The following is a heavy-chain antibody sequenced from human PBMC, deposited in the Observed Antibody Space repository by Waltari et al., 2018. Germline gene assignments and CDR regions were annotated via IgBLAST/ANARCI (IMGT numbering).Heavy chain of an antibody. J-gene: IGHJ6*03. CDR3: ATRSDIVVVPAADYYYYYMDV. CDR1: GGTFSSYA. CDR2: IIPIFGTA. D-gene: IGHD2-2*01. Sequence: QVQLVQSGAEVKKPGSSVKVSCKASGGTFSSYAISWVRQAPGQGLEWMGRIIPIFGTANSAQKFQGRGTITADKSTSTAYMELSSLRSEDTAVYYCATRSDIVVVPAADYYYYYMDVWGKGTTVTISS. V-gene: IGHV1-69*13.